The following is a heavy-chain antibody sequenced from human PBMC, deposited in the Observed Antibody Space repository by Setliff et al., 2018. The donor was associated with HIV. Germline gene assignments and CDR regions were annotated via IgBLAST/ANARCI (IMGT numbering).Heavy chain of an antibody. Sequence: VKVSCKALGFLVTGYNVHWVRQAPGHGPEWLGRINPNNGGTNYAQKFQGRVTMSLDTSTSTVYLELKALSSDDTAVYYCVRPRVFDSFDVWGPGTMVTVSS. V-gene: IGHV1-2*06. J-gene: IGHJ3*01. CDR2: INPNNGGT. CDR1: GFLVTGYN. CDR3: VRPRVFDSFDV.